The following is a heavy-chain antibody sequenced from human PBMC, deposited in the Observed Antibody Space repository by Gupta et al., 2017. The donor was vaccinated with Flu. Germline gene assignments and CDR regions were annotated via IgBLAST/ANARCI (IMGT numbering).Heavy chain of an antibody. V-gene: IGHV3-74*01. D-gene: IGHD1-26*01. J-gene: IGHJ4*02. CDR2: IYGDGSST. Sequence: EVQLVESGGGLVQPGGSLRLSCAASGFTFSSYWMHWVRQAPGKGLVWVSRIYGDGSSTDYADSVKGRFTISRDNAKNTLYLQMDSLRVEDTAVYYCVAALGWKGAVYWGQGTRVTVSS. CDR1: GFTFSSYW. CDR3: VAALGWKGAVY.